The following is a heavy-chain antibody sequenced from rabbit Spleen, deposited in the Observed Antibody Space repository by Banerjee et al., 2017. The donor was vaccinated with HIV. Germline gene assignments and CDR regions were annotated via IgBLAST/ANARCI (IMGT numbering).Heavy chain of an antibody. CDR2: ITPGSGST. V-gene: IGHV1S45*01. D-gene: IGHD6-1*01. Sequence: QQQLEESGGDLVKPGASLTLTCTASGFTLRSNVMYWVRQAPGKGLEWIACITPGSGSTYCANWVNVRFTISKTSSTTVTLQMASLTAADTAAYFCARGTSYVAWGFDLWGPGTLVTVS. CDR1: GFTLRSNV. CDR3: ARGTSYVAWGFDL. J-gene: IGHJ4*01.